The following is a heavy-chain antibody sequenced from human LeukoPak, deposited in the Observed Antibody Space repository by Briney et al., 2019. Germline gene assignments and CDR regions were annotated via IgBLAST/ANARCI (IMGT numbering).Heavy chain of an antibody. CDR1: GYTFTSYG. J-gene: IGHJ4*02. CDR2: ISAYNGNT. D-gene: IGHD3-22*01. CDR3: ARDPAQRNYYYDSSGYVYFDY. V-gene: IGHV1-18*01. Sequence: ASVKVSCKASGYTFTSYGISWVRQAPGQGLEWMGWISAYNGNTNYVQKLQGRVTMTTDTSTSTAYMELRSVRSDDTAVYYCARDPAQRNYYYDSSGYVYFDYWGQGTLVTVSS.